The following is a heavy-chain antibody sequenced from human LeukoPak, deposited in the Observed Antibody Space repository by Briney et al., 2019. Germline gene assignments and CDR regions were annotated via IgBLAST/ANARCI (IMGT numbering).Heavy chain of an antibody. CDR3: WAEYGSGREPDY. Sequence: GGSLRLSCAASGFTFSGSAMHWVRQASGKGLEWVGRIRSKANSYATAYAASVKGRFTISRDDSKNTAYLQMNSLKTEDTAVYYCWAEYGSGREPDYWGQGTLVTVSS. CDR2: IRSKANSYAT. CDR1: GFTFSGSA. J-gene: IGHJ4*02. D-gene: IGHD3-10*01. V-gene: IGHV3-73*01.